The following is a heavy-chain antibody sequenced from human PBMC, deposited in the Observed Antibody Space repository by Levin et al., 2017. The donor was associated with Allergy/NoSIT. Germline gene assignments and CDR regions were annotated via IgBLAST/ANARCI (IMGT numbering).Heavy chain of an antibody. Sequence: GESLKISCAASGFTFSSYSMNWVRQAPGKGLEWVSSISSSSSYIYYADSVKGRFTISRDNAKNSLYLQMNSLRAEDTAVYYCARDYSSIAARWGQGTLVTVSS. J-gene: IGHJ4*02. CDR3: ARDYSSIAAR. V-gene: IGHV3-21*01. CDR2: ISSSSSYI. D-gene: IGHD6-6*01. CDR1: GFTFSSYS.